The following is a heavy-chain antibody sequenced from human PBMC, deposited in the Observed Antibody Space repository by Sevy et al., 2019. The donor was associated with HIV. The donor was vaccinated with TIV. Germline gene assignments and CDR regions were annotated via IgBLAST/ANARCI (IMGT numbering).Heavy chain of an antibody. CDR2: ISHDGINE. CDR3: ANAYSGSYSHSYLYALDV. V-gene: IGHV3-30*18. CDR1: GFSFSYYG. J-gene: IGHJ6*02. D-gene: IGHD1-26*01. Sequence: GGSLRLSCIGSGFSFSYYGIHWVRQAPGKGLDWVALISHDGINEYYADSVKGRFTISRDNSKNTLYLEMNSLRNEETAIYFCANAYSGSYSHSYLYALDVWGQGTTVTVS.